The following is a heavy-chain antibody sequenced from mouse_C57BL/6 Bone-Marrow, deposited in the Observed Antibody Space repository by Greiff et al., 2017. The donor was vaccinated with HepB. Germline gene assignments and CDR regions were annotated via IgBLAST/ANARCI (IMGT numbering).Heavy chain of an antibody. J-gene: IGHJ2*01. CDR2: IDSSDSYT. CDR3: AREGYFDY. V-gene: IGHV1-69*01. Sequence: QVQLQQPGAELVMPGASVKLSCKASGYTFTSYWMHWVKQRPGQGLEWIGEIDSSDSYTNYNQKFKGKSTLTVDKSSSTAYMQLSSLTSEDSAVYYCAREGYFDYWGQGTTLTVSS. CDR1: GYTFTSYW.